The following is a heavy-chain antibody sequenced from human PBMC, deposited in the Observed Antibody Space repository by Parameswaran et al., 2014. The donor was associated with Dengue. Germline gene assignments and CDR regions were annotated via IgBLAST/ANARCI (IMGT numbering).Heavy chain of an antibody. V-gene: IGHV1-69*01. D-gene: IGHD1-26*01. Sequence: SWVRQAPGQGLEWMGGIIPIFGTANYAQKFQGRVTITADESTSTAYMELSSLRSEDTAVYYCAREAGGVGAPFDYWGQGTLVTVSS. J-gene: IGHJ4*02. CDR3: AREAGGVGAPFDY. CDR2: IIPIFGTA.